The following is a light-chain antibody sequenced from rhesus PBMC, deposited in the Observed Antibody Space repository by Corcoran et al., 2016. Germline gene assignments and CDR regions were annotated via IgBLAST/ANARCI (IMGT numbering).Light chain of an antibody. CDR2: DVS. J-gene: IGLJ1*01. CDR1: SSDVGGYNY. Sequence: QSAPTQPPSVSGSPGQSVTISCTGTSSDVGGYNYVAWYQQHPGKAPKLMIYDVSMRPSGVSDRFSGSKSGNTASLPISGLQAEDEADYYCCSYTTSSTYIFGAGTRLTVL. V-gene: IGLV2S7*01. CDR3: CSYTTSSTYI.